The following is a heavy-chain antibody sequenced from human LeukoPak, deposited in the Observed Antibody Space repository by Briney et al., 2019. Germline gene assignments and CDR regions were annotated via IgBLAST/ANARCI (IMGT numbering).Heavy chain of an antibody. J-gene: IGHJ4*02. Sequence: PSETLSLTCTVFGDSLNSGSYYWSWIRQHSERGLEWIGYISYRGTTFYNPSLKSRVSISGDTSKTQFSLNINSVTAADTAVYYCARMPRGVAVVTPYCFDSWGQGTLVTVSS. D-gene: IGHD2-21*02. CDR1: GDSLNSGSYY. CDR3: ARMPRGVAVVTPYCFDS. V-gene: IGHV4-31*03. CDR2: ISYRGTT.